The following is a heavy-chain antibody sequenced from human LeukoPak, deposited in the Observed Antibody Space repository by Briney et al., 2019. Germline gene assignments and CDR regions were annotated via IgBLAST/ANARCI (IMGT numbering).Heavy chain of an antibody. Sequence: QPGGSLRLSCAASGFTFSSYWMSWVRQAPGKGLEWVSAISGSGGSTYYADSVEGRFTISRDNSKNTLYLQMNSLRAEDTAVYYCAKSSTSCYDCAEYFQHWGQGTLVTVSS. J-gene: IGHJ1*01. CDR2: ISGSGGST. D-gene: IGHD2-2*01. CDR1: GFTFSSYW. CDR3: AKSSTSCYDCAEYFQH. V-gene: IGHV3-23*01.